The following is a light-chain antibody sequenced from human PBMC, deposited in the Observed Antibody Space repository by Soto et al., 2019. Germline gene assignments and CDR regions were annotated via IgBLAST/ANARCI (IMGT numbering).Light chain of an antibody. V-gene: IGKV1-39*01. CDR3: QQSYSAPRT. CDR2: AVS. Sequence: DIQRTQSPSSLSASVGDRVTITCRASQRVSKYLNWDQQKPWKAPKPLIYAVSSLQSGVPSRLSGSGSGTDFTLTISSRQPEDFGTYYCQQSYSAPRTFGQRTKVEIK. CDR1: QRVSKY. J-gene: IGKJ1*01.